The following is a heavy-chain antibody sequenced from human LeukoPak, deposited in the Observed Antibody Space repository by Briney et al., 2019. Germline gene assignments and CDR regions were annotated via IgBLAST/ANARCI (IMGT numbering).Heavy chain of an antibody. CDR2: IRYDGSNK. J-gene: IGHJ6*02. CDR1: GFTFSSYG. D-gene: IGHD3-10*01. CDR3: ARDYYGSGSYYPYYYYGMDV. Sequence: GGSLRLSCAASGFTFSSYGMHWVRQAPGKGLEWVAFIRYDGSNKYYADSVKGRFTISRDNSKNTLYLQMNSLRAEDTAVYYCARDYYGSGSYYPYYYYGMDVWGQGTTVTVSS. V-gene: IGHV3-30*02.